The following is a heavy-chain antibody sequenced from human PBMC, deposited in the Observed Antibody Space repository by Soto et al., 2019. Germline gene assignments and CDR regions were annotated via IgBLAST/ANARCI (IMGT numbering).Heavy chain of an antibody. Sequence: EVQLVESGGGLVHPGGSLRLSCTASAFTFSTHWMHWVRQAPGKGLVWVSRINSDASSTDYADSVRGRCTISRDSAKNMLYLQMTSLRAEDTAVYYCASGLLEHSSSWYDYWGQGTLVTVSS. CDR3: ASGLLEHSSSWYDY. J-gene: IGHJ4*02. CDR1: AFTFSTHW. D-gene: IGHD6-13*01. V-gene: IGHV3-74*01. CDR2: INSDASST.